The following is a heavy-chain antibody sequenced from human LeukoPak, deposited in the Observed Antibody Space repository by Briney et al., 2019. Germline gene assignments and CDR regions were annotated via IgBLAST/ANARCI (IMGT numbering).Heavy chain of an antibody. D-gene: IGHD1-1*01. CDR3: ARVAGGFDP. J-gene: IGHJ5*02. Sequence: ASVKVSCKASGYTFTSYDINWVRQATGQGLEWMGWMNPNSGGTNYAQKFQGRVTMTRDTSISTAYMELSRLRSDDTAVYYCARVAGGFDPWGQGTLVTVSS. CDR1: GYTFTSYD. V-gene: IGHV1-2*02. CDR2: MNPNSGGT.